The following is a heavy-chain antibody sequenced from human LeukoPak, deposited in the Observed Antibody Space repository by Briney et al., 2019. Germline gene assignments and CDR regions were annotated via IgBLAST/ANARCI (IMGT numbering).Heavy chain of an antibody. V-gene: IGHV4-34*01. CDR1: GFTFSSYA. D-gene: IGHD6-6*01. CDR3: AREGAARRWEYFDY. CDR2: INHSGST. Sequence: MAGRSLRLSCAASGFTFSSYAMHWVRQPPGKGLEWIGEINHSGSTNYNPSLKSRVTISVDTSKNQFSLKLSSVTAADTAVYYCAREGAARRWEYFDYWGQGTLVTVSS. J-gene: IGHJ4*02.